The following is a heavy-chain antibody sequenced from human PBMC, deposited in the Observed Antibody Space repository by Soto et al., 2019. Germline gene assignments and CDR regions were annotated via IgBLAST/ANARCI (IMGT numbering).Heavy chain of an antibody. V-gene: IGHV3-33*08. J-gene: IGHJ4*02. CDR2: IWYDGTSK. CDR3: AVEHGVVIIKDH. Sequence: GGSMTLSCAASGFTFRNHAMHWVRQAPGKGLEWVGLIWYDGTSKYYADSVKGRFTISRDNSKNTLYLEMNSLRVEDTAIYYCAVEHGVVIIKDHWGQGTLVTVSS. CDR1: GFTFRNHA. D-gene: IGHD2-8*01.